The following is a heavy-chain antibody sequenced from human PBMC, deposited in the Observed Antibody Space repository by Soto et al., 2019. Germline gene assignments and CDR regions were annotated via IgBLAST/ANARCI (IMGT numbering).Heavy chain of an antibody. J-gene: IGHJ1*01. D-gene: IGHD6-6*01. CDR3: AKTLLSSSPEYFQH. CDR1: GFTFYSYA. Sequence: GGSLRLSCAASGFTFYSYAMTWVRQAPGKGLEWVSAISGSGGNTYYADSVKGRFTISRDNSENTLYLQMNSLRAEDTAVYYCAKTLLSSSPEYFQHWGQGTLVTVSS. V-gene: IGHV3-23*01. CDR2: ISGSGGNT.